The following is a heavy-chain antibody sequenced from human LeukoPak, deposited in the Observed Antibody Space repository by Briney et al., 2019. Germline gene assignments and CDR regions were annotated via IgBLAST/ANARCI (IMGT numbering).Heavy chain of an antibody. Sequence: PGGSLRLSCAASGFTFSSYWMHWVRQVPGKGLVWVSRINSDGSSATYADPVKGRFTISRDNAKNTLSLQMNSLRAEDTAVYYCARGPPHFYGSGSYYYDYWGQGTLVTVSS. CDR3: ARGPPHFYGSGSYYYDY. J-gene: IGHJ4*02. CDR1: GFTFSSYW. V-gene: IGHV3-74*01. CDR2: INSDGSSA. D-gene: IGHD3-10*01.